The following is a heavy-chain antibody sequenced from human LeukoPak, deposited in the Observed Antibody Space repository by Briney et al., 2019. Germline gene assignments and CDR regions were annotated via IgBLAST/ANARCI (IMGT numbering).Heavy chain of an antibody. J-gene: IGHJ5*02. D-gene: IGHD4-17*01. CDR2: IYNSAST. Sequence: RPSETLSLTCTVSGGSISSGTYYWAWIRQSPGRGLEWIGSIYNSASTYYHPSFKSRFILSVDTSRNQFSLNLRSVTAADTGVYFCATNKTMVTTAGLFDPWGQGTRVIVSS. CDR1: GGSISSGTYY. V-gene: IGHV4-39*01. CDR3: ATNKTMVTTAGLFDP.